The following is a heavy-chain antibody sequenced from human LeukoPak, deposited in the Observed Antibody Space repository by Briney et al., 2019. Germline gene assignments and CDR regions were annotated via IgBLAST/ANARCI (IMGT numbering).Heavy chain of an antibody. D-gene: IGHD1-26*01. CDR2: ISGSGGST. CDR1: GFTFSHHG. J-gene: IGHJ5*02. Sequence: GGSLRLSCAASGFTFSHHGMSWVRQAPGKGLEWVSAISGSGGSTYYADSVKGRFTISRDNSKNTLYLQMNSLRAEDTAVYYCAKLLRGSGSSEGFDPWGQGTLVTVSS. CDR3: AKLLRGSGSSEGFDP. V-gene: IGHV3-23*01.